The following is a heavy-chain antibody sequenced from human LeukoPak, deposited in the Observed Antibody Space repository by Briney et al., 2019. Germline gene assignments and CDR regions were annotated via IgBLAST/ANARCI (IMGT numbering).Heavy chain of an antibody. Sequence: ASVKVSCKASGYTFTGYYMHWVRQALGQGLEWMGWINPNSGGTNYAQKFQGRVTMTRDTSISTAYMELSRLRSDDTAVYYCAYSLQLWLTRFDYWGQGTLVTVSS. CDR2: INPNSGGT. D-gene: IGHD5-18*01. J-gene: IGHJ4*02. CDR1: GYTFTGYY. V-gene: IGHV1-2*02. CDR3: AYSLQLWLTRFDY.